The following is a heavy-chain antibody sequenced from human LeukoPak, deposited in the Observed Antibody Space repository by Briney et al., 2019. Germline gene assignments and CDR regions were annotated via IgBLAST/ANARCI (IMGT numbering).Heavy chain of an antibody. V-gene: IGHV4-39*01. J-gene: IGHJ5*02. CDR1: GGSISSSSYY. Sequence: SETLSLTCTVSGGSISSSSYYWGWIRQPPGKGLEWIGSIYYSGSTYYNPSLKSRVTISVDTSKNQFSLKLSSVTAADTAVYYCARGDYDSSWFDPWGQGTLVTVSS. CDR2: IYYSGST. CDR3: ARGDYDSSWFDP. D-gene: IGHD3-22*01.